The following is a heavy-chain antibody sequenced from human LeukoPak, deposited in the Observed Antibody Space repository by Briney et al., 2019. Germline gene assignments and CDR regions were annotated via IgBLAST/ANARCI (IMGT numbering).Heavy chain of an antibody. Sequence: GGSLRLSCAASGFTFSSYAMSWVRQAPGKGLEWVSAISGSGGSTYYADSVKGRFTISRDNSKNTLYLQTNSLRAEDTAVYYCAKDRHDSSGYYYGTWDYWGQGTLVTVSS. D-gene: IGHD3-22*01. V-gene: IGHV3-23*01. J-gene: IGHJ4*02. CDR2: ISGSGGST. CDR3: AKDRHDSSGYYYGTWDY. CDR1: GFTFSSYA.